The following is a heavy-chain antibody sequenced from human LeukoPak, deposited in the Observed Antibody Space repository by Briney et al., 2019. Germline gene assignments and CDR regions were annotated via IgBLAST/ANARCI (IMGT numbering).Heavy chain of an antibody. CDR3: ASMGYGGNYYYYYIDV. D-gene: IGHD4-23*01. CDR2: IIPIFGTA. V-gene: IGHV1-69*05. CDR1: GGTFSSYA. Sequence: ASVKVSCKASGGTFSSYAISWVRQAPGQGLEWMGGIIPIFGTANYAQKFQGRVTITTDESTSTAYMELSSLRSEDTAVYYCASMGYGGNYYYYYIDVWGKGTTVTVSS. J-gene: IGHJ6*03.